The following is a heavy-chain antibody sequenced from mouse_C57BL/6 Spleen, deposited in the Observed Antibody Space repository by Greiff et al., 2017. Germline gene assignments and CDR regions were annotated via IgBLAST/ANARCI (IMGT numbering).Heavy chain of an antibody. CDR1: GYTFTSYW. V-gene: IGHV1-55*01. J-gene: IGHJ1*03. Sequence: QVQLQQPGAELVKPGASVKLSCKASGYTFTSYWITWVKQRPGQGLEWFGDIYPGSGSTNYNEKFKSKATLTVDTSSSTAYMKLSSLTSEDSSVYYCARWNYGSSYGYFDVWGTGTTVTVSS. CDR2: IYPGSGST. CDR3: ARWNYGSSYGYFDV. D-gene: IGHD1-1*01.